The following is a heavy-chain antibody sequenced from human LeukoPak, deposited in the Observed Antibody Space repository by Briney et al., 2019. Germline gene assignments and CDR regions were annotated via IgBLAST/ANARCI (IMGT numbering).Heavy chain of an antibody. CDR1: GFTVSNNY. J-gene: IGHJ4*02. Sequence: GGSLRLSCAASGFTVSNNYMNWVRQAPGKGLEWISLIYSGGDTFYADSLKGRFTISRDNAKNSLYLQMNSLRAEDTAVYYCARVENSIWFGDFDYWGQGTLVTVSS. CDR2: IYSGGDT. D-gene: IGHD3-10*01. CDR3: ARVENSIWFGDFDY. V-gene: IGHV3-66*01.